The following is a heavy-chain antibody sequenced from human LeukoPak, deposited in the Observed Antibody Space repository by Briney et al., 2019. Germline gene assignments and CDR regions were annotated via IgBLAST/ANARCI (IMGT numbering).Heavy chain of an antibody. CDR1: GYSVNNGYY. V-gene: IGHV4-38-2*01. J-gene: IGHJ6*03. CDR3: ARQHDSYFYYYVDV. CDR2: LYHSDSV. Sequence: SETLSLTCAVSGYSVNNGYYWVWIRQPPGKGLKWIGILYHSDSVYYNTALQSRVSMSVDTSKNQLSLKLSFVTAADTAVYYCARQHDSYFYYYVDVWGSGTTVTVSS.